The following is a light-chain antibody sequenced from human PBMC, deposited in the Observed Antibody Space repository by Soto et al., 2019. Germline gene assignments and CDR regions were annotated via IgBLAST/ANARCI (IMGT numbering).Light chain of an antibody. CDR3: SSYTSSSTRV. CDR2: DVS. V-gene: IGLV2-14*01. J-gene: IGLJ1*01. CDR1: SSDVGGYNY. Sequence: QSALTQPASVSGSPGQSITISCTGTSSDVGGYNYVSWYQQHPGKAPKLMIYDVSNRPSGVSNRFSGSKSGNTASLTISGLQAEDEADYYSSSYTSSSTRVFGTGTNVTV.